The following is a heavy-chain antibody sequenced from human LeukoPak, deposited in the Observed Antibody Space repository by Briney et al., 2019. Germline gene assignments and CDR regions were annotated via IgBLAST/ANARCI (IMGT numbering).Heavy chain of an antibody. Sequence: PSETLSLTCTVSGGSISSSSYYWGWIRQPPGKGLEWIGSIYYSGSTYYNPSLKSRVTISVDTSKNQFSLKLSSVTAADTAVYYCARALLSGYDADYWGQGTLVTVSS. D-gene: IGHD5-12*01. V-gene: IGHV4-39*07. J-gene: IGHJ4*02. CDR1: GGSISSSSYY. CDR2: IYYSGST. CDR3: ARALLSGYDADY.